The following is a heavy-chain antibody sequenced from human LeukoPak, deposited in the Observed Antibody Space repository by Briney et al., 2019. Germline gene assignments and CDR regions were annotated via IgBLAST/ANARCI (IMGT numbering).Heavy chain of an antibody. D-gene: IGHD1-26*01. V-gene: IGHV3-23*01. CDR1: GLAFSSHA. CDR3: ANGLAASGNFLLRDYYYFIDV. J-gene: IGHJ6*03. CDR2: INGNGAAT. Sequence: GGSLRLSCEASGLAFSSHAMTWVRQAPGKGLEWVSTINGNGAATYYADSFKGRFLISRDDSKSTVYLRMNKLRVEDSGLYYCANGLAASGNFLLRDYYYFIDVWGKGTTVIVS.